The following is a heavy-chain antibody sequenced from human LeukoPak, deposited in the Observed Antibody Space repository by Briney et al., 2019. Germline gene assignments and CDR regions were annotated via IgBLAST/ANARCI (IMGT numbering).Heavy chain of an antibody. Sequence: PGGSLRPSCAASGFTFSSCAMHWVRQAPGKGLEWVAVISYGGSNKYYADSVKGRFTISRDNSKNTLYLQMNSLRAEDTAVYYCARDLIVGATGDYWGQGTLVTVSS. D-gene: IGHD1-26*01. CDR3: ARDLIVGATGDY. CDR1: GFTFSSCA. J-gene: IGHJ4*02. CDR2: ISYGGSNK. V-gene: IGHV3-30-3*01.